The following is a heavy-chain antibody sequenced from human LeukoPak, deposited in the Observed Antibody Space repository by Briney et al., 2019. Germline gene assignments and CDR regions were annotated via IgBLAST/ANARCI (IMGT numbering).Heavy chain of an antibody. CDR2: IYYSGST. V-gene: IGHV4-59*01. CDR3: ARDGFDYGDFGY. CDR1: GGSISSYY. Sequence: PSETLSLTCTVSGGSISSYYWSWLRQPPGKGLEWIGYIYYSGSTNYNPSLKSRVTISVDTSKNQFSLKLSSVTAADTAVYYCARDGFDYGDFGYWGQGTLVTVSS. J-gene: IGHJ4*02. D-gene: IGHD4-17*01.